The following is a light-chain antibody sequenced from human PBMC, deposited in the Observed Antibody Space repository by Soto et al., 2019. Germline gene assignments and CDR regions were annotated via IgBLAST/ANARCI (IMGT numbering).Light chain of an antibody. V-gene: IGLV2-14*02. J-gene: IGLJ1*01. Sequence: QSVLTQPASVSGSPGQSITISCTGTSSDVGSYNLVSWYQQHPGKAPKLMIYEVSKRPSGVSNRFSGSKSGTSASLAICGLQSEDEADYYCAAWDDSLNGYVFGTGTKVTVL. CDR3: AAWDDSLNGYV. CDR2: EVS. CDR1: SSDVGSYNL.